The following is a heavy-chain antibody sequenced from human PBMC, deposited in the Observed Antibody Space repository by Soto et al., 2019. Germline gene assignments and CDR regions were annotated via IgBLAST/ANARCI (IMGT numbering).Heavy chain of an antibody. V-gene: IGHV1-8*02. CDR2: MNPSTGKT. D-gene: IGHD6-25*01. CDR1: GYTFTTCD. CDR3: VRRKERSGPHYFDA. J-gene: IGHJ4*02. Sequence: QVQLVQSGAEVKKPGASVKVSCKASGYTFTTCDIHWVRQAPGRGLEWMGWMNPSTGKTGNAQRFQGRVTMTRDTSTSTAYMEVSSLRSEDTGVYYCVRRKERSGPHYFDAWGQGTLVTVSS.